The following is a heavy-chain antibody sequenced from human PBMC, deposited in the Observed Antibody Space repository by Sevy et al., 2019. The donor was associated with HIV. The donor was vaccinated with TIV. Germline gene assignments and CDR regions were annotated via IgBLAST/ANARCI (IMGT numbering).Heavy chain of an antibody. CDR3: AKGRIPSIGTLGPFDS. CDR2: KTGGAGVT. CDR1: GFSLSNYA. Sequence: GGSLRLSCAASGFSLSNYAMSWVRQAPGKGLEWISTKTGGAGVTYYADSVKGRFTISRDNSKNTLFLQMNSLRAEDKALYYCAKGRIPSIGTLGPFDSWGQGTLVTVSS. V-gene: IGHV3-23*01. D-gene: IGHD6-6*01. J-gene: IGHJ4*02.